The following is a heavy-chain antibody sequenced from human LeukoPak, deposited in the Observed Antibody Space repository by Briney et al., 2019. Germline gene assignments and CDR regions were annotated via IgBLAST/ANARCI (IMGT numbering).Heavy chain of an antibody. CDR1: GGSISSYY. J-gene: IGHJ6*02. D-gene: IGHD6-13*01. CDR3: ARDFGYSSSWYSNYYGMGV. CDR2: IYYSGST. V-gene: IGHV4-59*01. Sequence: SETLSLTCTVSGGSISSYYWSWIRQPPGKGLEWIGYIYYSGSTNYNPSLKSRVTISVDTSKNQFSLKLSSVTAADTAVYYCARDFGYSSSWYSNYYGMGVWGQGTTVTVSS.